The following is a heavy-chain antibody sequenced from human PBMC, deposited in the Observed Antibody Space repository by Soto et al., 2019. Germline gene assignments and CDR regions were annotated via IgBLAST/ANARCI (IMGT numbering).Heavy chain of an antibody. D-gene: IGHD1-1*01. CDR2: INHSGST. J-gene: IGHJ6*03. V-gene: IGHV4-34*01. CDR3: ARGSGYRYYYYYYMDV. CDR1: GGSFSGYY. Sequence: SETLSLTCAVYGGSFSGYYWSWIRQPPGKGLEWIGEINHSGSTNYNPSLKSRVTISVDTSKNQFSLKLSSVTAADTAVYYCARGSGYRYYYYYYMDVWGKGTTVTVSS.